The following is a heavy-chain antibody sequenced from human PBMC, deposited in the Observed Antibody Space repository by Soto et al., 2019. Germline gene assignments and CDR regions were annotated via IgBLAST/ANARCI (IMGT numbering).Heavy chain of an antibody. CDR2: ISSSSSTI. J-gene: IGHJ6*01. D-gene: IGHD2-2*02. V-gene: IGHV3-48*01. Sequence: PEGSLRLSCAASGLTFSSYSMNWVRQAPGKGLEWVSYISSSSSTIYYADSLKGRFTISRDNAKNSLYLQMNSLRAEDTAVYYCELGEQYRYYYYGMDVWAHGTTVTV. CDR1: GLTFSSYS. CDR3: ELGEQYRYYYYGMDV.